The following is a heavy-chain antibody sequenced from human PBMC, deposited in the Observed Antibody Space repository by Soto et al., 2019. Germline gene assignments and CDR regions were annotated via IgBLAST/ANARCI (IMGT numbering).Heavy chain of an antibody. CDR3: RSSSRYSTDV. CDR2: IYGTGNT. J-gene: IGHJ6*02. D-gene: IGHD6-13*01. V-gene: IGHV4-39*01. Sequence: QLQLRESGPGLVKPSETLCLSCTVSGGSITSSFYWGWIRQPPGKGLEWIGSIYGTGNTYYNPSLKGRVTISADTSKNQFSLNLISVTAADTAVYYCRSSSRYSTDVWGQGATVTVSS. CDR1: GGSITSSFY.